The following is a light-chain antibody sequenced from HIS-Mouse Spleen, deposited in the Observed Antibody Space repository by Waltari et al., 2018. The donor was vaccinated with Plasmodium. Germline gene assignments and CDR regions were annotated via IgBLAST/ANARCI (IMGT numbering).Light chain of an antibody. CDR3: MIWPSNASGV. CDR1: SDIHVGRYH. J-gene: IGLJ3*02. CDR2: YYSDSDK. V-gene: IGLV5-37*01. Sequence: QPVLTQPPSSSASPGESARLTCPLPSDIHVGRYHITWYQHKPGSPPRYLLYYYSDSDKGQGSGVPSRFSGSKDASANTGILLISGLQSEDEADYYCMIWPSNASGVFGGGTKLTVL.